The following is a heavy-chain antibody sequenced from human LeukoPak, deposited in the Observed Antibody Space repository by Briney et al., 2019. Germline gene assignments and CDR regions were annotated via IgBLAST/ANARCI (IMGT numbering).Heavy chain of an antibody. CDR3: ARDSKYDFGTFDY. CDR1: GFTFSSYS. CDR2: ISSSSSYI. J-gene: IGHJ4*02. V-gene: IGHV3-21*01. D-gene: IGHD3-3*01. Sequence: GGSLRLSCAASGFTFSSYSMNWVRQAPGKGLEWVSSISSSSSYIYYADSVKGRFTISRDNAKNSLYLQMNSLRAEDTAVYYCARDSKYDFGTFDYWGQGTLVTVSS.